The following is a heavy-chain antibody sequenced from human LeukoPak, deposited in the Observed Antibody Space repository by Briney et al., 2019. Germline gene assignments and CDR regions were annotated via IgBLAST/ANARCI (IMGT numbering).Heavy chain of an antibody. CDR3: ASTPRYDILTGYSP. V-gene: IGHV4-34*01. CDR2: INHSGST. J-gene: IGHJ5*02. CDR1: GGSFSGYY. Sequence: SETLSLTCAVYGGSFSGYYWSWIRQPPGKGLEWIGEINHSGSTNYNPSLKSRVTISVDTSKNQFSLKLSSVTAADTAVYYCASTPRYDILTGYSPWGQGTLVTVSS. D-gene: IGHD3-9*01.